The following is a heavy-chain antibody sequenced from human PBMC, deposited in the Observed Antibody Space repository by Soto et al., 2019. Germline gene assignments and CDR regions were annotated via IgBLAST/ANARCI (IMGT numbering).Heavy chain of an antibody. CDR2: INSDGSIT. Sequence: EVQLVESGGGLVQPGGSLRLSCAASGFTFSSYWMHWVRQAPGKGLVWVSRINSDGSITSYADSVKGRFTISRDNAKNTLYQHRNRLRAEDTAVYYCARQEGAAFYYDGMDVWGQGTTVTVSS. V-gene: IGHV3-74*01. CDR3: ARQEGAAFYYDGMDV. J-gene: IGHJ6*02. CDR1: GFTFSSYW.